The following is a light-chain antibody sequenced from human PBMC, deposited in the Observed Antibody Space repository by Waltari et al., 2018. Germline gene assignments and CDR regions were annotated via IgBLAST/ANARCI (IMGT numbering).Light chain of an antibody. V-gene: IGLV2-14*01. CDR3: SSYTSSSTWV. CDR2: DVT. Sequence: QSALTQPASVSGSPGQSIPISCTGTSSDVGGYNYVSWDQQHPGKAPKLMIYDVTRRPSGVSNRFSGSKSGNTASLTISGLQAEDEADFYCSSYTSSSTWVFGGGTKLTVL. J-gene: IGLJ3*02. CDR1: SSDVGGYNY.